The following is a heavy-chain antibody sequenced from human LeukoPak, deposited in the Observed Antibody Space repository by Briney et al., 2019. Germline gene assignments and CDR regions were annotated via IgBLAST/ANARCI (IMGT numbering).Heavy chain of an antibody. CDR3: ARDPDFWSGFFDY. V-gene: IGHV3-21*01. CDR2: ISSSNSYI. Sequence: GGSLRLSCAASGFTFSSYSMNWVRQAPGKGLEWVSSISSSNSYIYYADSVKGRFTISRDNAKNSLYLQMNSLRAEDTAMYYCARDPDFWSGFFDYWGQGTLVTVSS. D-gene: IGHD3-3*01. J-gene: IGHJ4*02. CDR1: GFTFSSYS.